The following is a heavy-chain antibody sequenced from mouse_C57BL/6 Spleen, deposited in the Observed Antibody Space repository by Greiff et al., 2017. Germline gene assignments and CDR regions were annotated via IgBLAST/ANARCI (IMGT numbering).Heavy chain of an antibody. CDR2: ISYDGSN. CDR3: ARGDYDWYFDV. Sequence: ESGPGLVKPSQSLSLTCSVTGYSITSGYYWNWIRQFPGNKLEWMGYISYDGSNKYNPSLKNRISINRDKSKNQFFLKLNSVTTVDTATYYCARGDYDWYFDVWGTGTTVTVSS. CDR1: GYSITSGYY. V-gene: IGHV3-6*01. J-gene: IGHJ1*03. D-gene: IGHD2-4*01.